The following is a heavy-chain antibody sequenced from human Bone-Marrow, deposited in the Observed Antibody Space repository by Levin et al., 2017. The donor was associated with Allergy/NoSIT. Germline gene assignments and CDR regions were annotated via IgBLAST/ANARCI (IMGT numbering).Heavy chain of an antibody. CDR2: ISWNSGSI. CDR1: GFTFDDYA. D-gene: IGHD6-19*01. CDR3: AKDTVRHHSGWSPNDAFDI. J-gene: IGHJ3*02. V-gene: IGHV3-9*01. Sequence: PGESLKISCAASGFTFDDYAMHWVRQAPGKGLEWVSGISWNSGSIGYADSVKGRFTISRDNAKNSLYLQMNSLRAEDTALYYCAKDTVRHHSGWSPNDAFDIWGQGTMVTVSS.